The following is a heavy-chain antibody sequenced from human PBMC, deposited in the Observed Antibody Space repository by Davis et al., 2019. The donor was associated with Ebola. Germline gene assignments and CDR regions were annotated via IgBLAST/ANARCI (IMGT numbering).Heavy chain of an antibody. CDR1: GFTFSNYD. CDR3: VRDWFGETD. Sequence: GESLKISCAASGFTFSNYDMNWVLQAPGKGLEWVSNISGGSSTISYADSVKGRFTISRDNAKNSLYLQMNSLGDEDTAVYYCVRDWFGETDWGQGALVTVSS. J-gene: IGHJ4*02. V-gene: IGHV3-48*02. CDR2: ISGGSSTI. D-gene: IGHD3-10*01.